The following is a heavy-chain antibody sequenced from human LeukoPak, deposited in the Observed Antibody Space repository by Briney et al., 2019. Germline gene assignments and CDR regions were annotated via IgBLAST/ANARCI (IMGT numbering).Heavy chain of an antibody. J-gene: IGHJ1*01. V-gene: IGHV1-69*04. Sequence: SVKVSCKASGGTFSSYAISWVRQAPGQGLEWMGRIIPILGMANYAQKFQGRVTITADKSTSTAYMELSSLRSEDTAVYYCARDIVAAAGIVHFQHWGQGTLVTVSS. D-gene: IGHD6-13*01. CDR1: GGTFSSYA. CDR3: ARDIVAAAGIVHFQH. CDR2: IIPILGMA.